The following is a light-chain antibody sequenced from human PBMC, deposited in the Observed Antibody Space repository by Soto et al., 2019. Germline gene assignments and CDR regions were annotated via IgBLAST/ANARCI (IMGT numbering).Light chain of an antibody. Sequence: IVITQSPTTLSVSQRERAQSHCRAGQSVSSNLAWYQQKPGQAPRLLIYGASSRATGIPDRFSGSGSGTDFTLTISRLEPEDFAVYYCQQRSNWPITFGQGTRLEIK. V-gene: IGKV3D-20*02. CDR2: GAS. J-gene: IGKJ5*01. CDR1: QSVSSN. CDR3: QQRSNWPIT.